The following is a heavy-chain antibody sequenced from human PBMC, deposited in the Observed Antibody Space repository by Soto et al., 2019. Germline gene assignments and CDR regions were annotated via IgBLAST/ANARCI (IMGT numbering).Heavy chain of an antibody. CDR3: VKGAITMVRGVIASAEYFHH. D-gene: IGHD3-10*01. CDR1: GFTFNSYA. J-gene: IGHJ1*01. CDR2: ISSNGGST. V-gene: IGHV3-64D*06. Sequence: GGSLRLSCPASGFTFNSYAMHWVRQAPGKGLEYVSAISSNGGSTYYGDSVKGRFTISRDNSKNTLYLQMSSLRAEDTAVYYCVKGAITMVRGVIASAEYFHHWGQGTLVTVSS.